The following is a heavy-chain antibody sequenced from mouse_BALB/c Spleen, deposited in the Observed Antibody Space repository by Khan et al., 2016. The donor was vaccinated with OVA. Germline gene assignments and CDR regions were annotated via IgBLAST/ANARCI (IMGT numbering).Heavy chain of an antibody. CDR3: ARVYGRRVWFAY. CDR1: GYTFTNYI. J-gene: IGHJ3*01. Sequence: VQLQQSGPELVKPGASVKMSCKASGYTFTNYIIPWVKQTPGQGLEWVGYINSYNDGSKYHETFKGKATLTSDKSSSTAYLELSVLTFKAYAVEYCARVYGRRVWFAYWGQGTLVTVSA. D-gene: IGHD1-1*01. CDR2: INSYNDGS. V-gene: IGHV1S136*01.